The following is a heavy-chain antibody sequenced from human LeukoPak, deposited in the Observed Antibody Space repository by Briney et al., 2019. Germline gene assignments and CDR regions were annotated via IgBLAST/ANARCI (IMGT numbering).Heavy chain of an antibody. V-gene: IGHV4-39*07. CDR1: GGSISSSSYY. Sequence: PSGTLSLTCTVSGGSISSSSYYWGWIRQPPGKGLEWIGSIYYSGSTYYNPSLKSRVTISVDTSKNQFSLKLSSVTAADTAVYYCARDSIPGTTSFDYWGQGTLVTVSS. CDR3: ARDSIPGTTSFDY. CDR2: IYYSGST. J-gene: IGHJ4*02. D-gene: IGHD1-20*01.